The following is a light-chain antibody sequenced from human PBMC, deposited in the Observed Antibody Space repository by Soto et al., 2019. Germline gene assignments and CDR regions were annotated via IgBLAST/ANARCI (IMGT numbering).Light chain of an antibody. CDR1: SSDVGVYNY. J-gene: IGLJ1*01. V-gene: IGLV2-14*03. CDR3: SSYTSSSTYV. CDR2: EVS. Sequence: QSVLTQPASVPGSPGQSITISCTGTSSDVGVYNYVSWYQQHPGKAPKLMIYEVSNRPSGVSNRFSGSKSGYTASLTISGLQAEDEADYYCSSYTSSSTYVFGTGTKLTVL.